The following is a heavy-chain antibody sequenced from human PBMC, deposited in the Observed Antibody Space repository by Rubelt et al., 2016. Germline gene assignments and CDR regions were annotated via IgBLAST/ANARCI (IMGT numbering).Heavy chain of an antibody. V-gene: IGHV4-34*01. Sequence: QVQLQQWGAGLLKPSETLSLTCAVYGGSFSGYYWGWIRQPPGKGLEWIGSIYYSGSTYYNPSLKSRVTIAVDTAKNQFSLKLSSVTAADTAVYYCARDYYGSGSYYHWGQGTLVTVSS. CDR3: ARDYYGSGSYYH. D-gene: IGHD3-10*01. CDR2: IYYSGST. CDR1: GGSFSGYY. J-gene: IGHJ4*02.